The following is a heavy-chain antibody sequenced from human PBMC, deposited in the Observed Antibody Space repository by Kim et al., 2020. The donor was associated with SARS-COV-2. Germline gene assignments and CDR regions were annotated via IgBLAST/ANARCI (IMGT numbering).Heavy chain of an antibody. Sequence: GGSLRLSCEASGFTFSDFYMNWVRLVPGKGLEWIAFISTGGTDTFYSDSVKGRFTVSRDNPKNSLYLQMNSLRAEDTALYYCARDVFPRSGYSTFNVWG. CDR1: GFTFSDFY. V-gene: IGHV3-11*01. CDR2: ISTGGTDT. J-gene: IGHJ3*01. CDR3: ARDVFPRSGYSTFNV. D-gene: IGHD3-3*01.